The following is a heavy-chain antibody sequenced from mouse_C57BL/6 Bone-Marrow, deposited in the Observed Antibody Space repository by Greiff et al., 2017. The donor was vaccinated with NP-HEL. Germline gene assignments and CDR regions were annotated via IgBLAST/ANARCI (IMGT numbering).Heavy chain of an antibody. Sequence: VQLQQPGAELVKPGASVKLSCKASGYTFTSYWMHWVKQRPGQGLEWIGMIHPNSGSTNYNEKFKSKATLTVDKSSSTAYMQLSSLTSEDSAVYYCARSLANSNYFDYWGQGTTLTVSS. CDR2: IHPNSGST. CDR3: ARSLANSNYFDY. V-gene: IGHV1-64*01. D-gene: IGHD1-1*01. J-gene: IGHJ2*01. CDR1: GYTFTSYW.